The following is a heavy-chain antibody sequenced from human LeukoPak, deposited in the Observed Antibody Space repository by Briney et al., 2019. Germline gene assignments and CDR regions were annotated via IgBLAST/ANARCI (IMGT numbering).Heavy chain of an antibody. J-gene: IGHJ6*02. D-gene: IGHD3-3*01. Sequence: PGGSLRLSCAASGFTFSSYWMHWVRQAPGKGLVWVSRINSDGSSTSYADSVKDRFTISRDNAKNTLYLQMNSLRAEDTAVYYCASPGSAYYDFWSGYSGNYYYGMDVWGQGTTVTVSS. CDR2: INSDGSST. CDR3: ASPGSAYYDFWSGYSGNYYYGMDV. CDR1: GFTFSSYW. V-gene: IGHV3-74*01.